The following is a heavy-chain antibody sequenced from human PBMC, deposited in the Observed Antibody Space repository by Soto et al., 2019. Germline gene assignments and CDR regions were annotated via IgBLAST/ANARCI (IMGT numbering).Heavy chain of an antibody. CDR1: GFTFISYS. V-gene: IGHV3-21*01. CDR3: AGDAHYCSGGSCYGFDY. Sequence: GGSVRRSCVASGFTFISYSMNWVRQAPGKGLEWVSSISSSSSYIYYADSVKGRFTISRDNAKNSLYLQMNSLRAEDTAVYYCAGDAHYCSGGSCYGFDYWGQGTLVTVSS. J-gene: IGHJ4*02. D-gene: IGHD2-15*01. CDR2: ISSSSSYI.